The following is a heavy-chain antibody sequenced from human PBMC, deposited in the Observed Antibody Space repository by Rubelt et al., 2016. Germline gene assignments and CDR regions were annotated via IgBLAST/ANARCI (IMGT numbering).Heavy chain of an antibody. Sequence: LWGRGGGVVQPGRSLRLSCAPSGFTFSSHGMHWVRQAPGKGLEWVAVVWYDGSHQYYGDSVKGRFTISRDNSKKTLYLQMNSLRAEDTAVYYCARHGEIADDSYGYYYFDYWGQGALVTVSS. V-gene: IGHV3-33*01. D-gene: IGHD3-22*01. CDR2: VWYDGSHQ. J-gene: IGHJ4*02. CDR3: ARHGEIADDSYGYYYFDY. CDR1: GFTFSSHG.